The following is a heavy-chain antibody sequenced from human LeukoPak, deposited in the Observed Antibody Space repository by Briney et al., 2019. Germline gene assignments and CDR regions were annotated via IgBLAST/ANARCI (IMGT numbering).Heavy chain of an antibody. D-gene: IGHD2-2*02. CDR3: AREDCSSTSCYMPRLAFDI. CDR2: IYHSGST. J-gene: IGHJ3*02. Sequence: SETLSLTCTVSGGSISSGGYYWNYIRQPPGKALEWIGYIYHSGSTYYNPSLKSRVTISVDRSKKQFSLKLTSVTAADTAVYYCAREDCSSTSCYMPRLAFDIWGQGTMVTVSS. V-gene: IGHV4-30-2*01. CDR1: GGSISSGGYY.